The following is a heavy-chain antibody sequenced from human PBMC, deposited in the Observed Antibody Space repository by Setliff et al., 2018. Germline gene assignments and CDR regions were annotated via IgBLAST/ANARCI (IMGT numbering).Heavy chain of an antibody. CDR2: IYYSGST. CDR3: ARRAAYCSSTSCYGIDY. J-gene: IGHJ4*02. V-gene: IGHV4-39*01. D-gene: IGHD2-2*01. CDR1: GGSISSSSYY. Sequence: PSETLSLTCTVSGGSISSSSYYWGWIRQPPGKGLEWIGSIYYSGSTYYNPSLKSRVTISVDTSKNQFSLKLTSVTAADTAVYYCARRAAYCSSTSCYGIDYWGQGTLVTVSS.